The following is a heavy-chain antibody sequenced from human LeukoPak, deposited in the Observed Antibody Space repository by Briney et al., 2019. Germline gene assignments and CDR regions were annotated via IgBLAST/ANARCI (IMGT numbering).Heavy chain of an antibody. CDR1: GYTFTSYA. D-gene: IGHD6-19*01. J-gene: IGHJ4*02. Sequence: ASVKVSCKASGYTFTSYAMHWVRQAPGQRLEWMGWINAGNGNTKYSQKFQGRVTITRNTSASTAYMELSSLRSEDTAVYYCARTLNGQWLVGLEHFDYWGQGTLVTVSS. CDR2: INAGNGNT. V-gene: IGHV1-3*01. CDR3: ARTLNGQWLVGLEHFDY.